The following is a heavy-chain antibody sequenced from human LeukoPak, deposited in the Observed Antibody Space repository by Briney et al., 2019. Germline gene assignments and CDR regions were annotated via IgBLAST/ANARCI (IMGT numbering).Heavy chain of an antibody. CDR2: ISYDGSNK. V-gene: IGHV3-30*18. D-gene: IGHD5-18*01. CDR1: GFTFSSYG. CDR3: AKDRTAMVTPFDY. Sequence: GGSLRLSCAASGFTFSSYGMHWVRQAPGKGLEWVAVISYDGSNKYYADSVKGRFTISRDNSKNTLYLQMNSLRAEDTAVYYCAKDRTAMVTPFDYWGQGTLVTVSS. J-gene: IGHJ4*02.